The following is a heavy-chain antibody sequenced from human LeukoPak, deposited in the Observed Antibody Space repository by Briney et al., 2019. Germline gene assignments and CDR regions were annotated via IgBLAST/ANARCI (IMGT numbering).Heavy chain of an antibody. Sequence: ASVKVSCKVSGYTLTELSMHWVRQAPGKGLEWMGGFDPEDGETIYAQKFQGRVTMTEDTSTDTAYMELSSLRSEDTAVYYCATGLIYHHDSTSSSSNDYWGQGTLVTVSS. CDR2: FDPEDGET. CDR3: ATGLIYHHDSTSSSSNDY. J-gene: IGHJ4*02. V-gene: IGHV1-24*01. D-gene: IGHD6-6*01. CDR1: GYTLTELS.